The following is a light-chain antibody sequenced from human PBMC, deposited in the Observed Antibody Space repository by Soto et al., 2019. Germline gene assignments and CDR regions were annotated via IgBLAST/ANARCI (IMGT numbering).Light chain of an antibody. CDR1: QDITSY. CDR2: DAS. Sequence: DIQMTQSPSSLSASVGDRVTITCQASQDITSYLNRYQHKPGKAPKLLIYDASILEAGVPSRFSGSGSGTDFTLTISSLEPEDFAVYYCQQRSNWLTFGGGTKMEIK. J-gene: IGKJ4*01. V-gene: IGKV1-33*01. CDR3: QQRSNWLT.